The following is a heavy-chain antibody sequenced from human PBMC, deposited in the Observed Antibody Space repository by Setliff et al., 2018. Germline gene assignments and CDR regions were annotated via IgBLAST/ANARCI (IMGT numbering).Heavy chain of an antibody. D-gene: IGHD3-22*01. Sequence: PGGSLRLSCAASEFTFSSYWMSWVRQAPGKGLEWLANIKRDGSEKYYVDSVKGRFTISRDNAKNSLYLKMNGLRADDTGVYYCVRDDADNYDAFDNWGQGTLVTVSS. CDR2: IKRDGSEK. CDR3: VRDDADNYDAFDN. J-gene: IGHJ3*02. CDR1: EFTFSSYW. V-gene: IGHV3-7*01.